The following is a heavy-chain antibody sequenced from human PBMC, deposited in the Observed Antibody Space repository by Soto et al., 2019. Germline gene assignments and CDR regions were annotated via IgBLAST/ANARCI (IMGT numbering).Heavy chain of an antibody. Sequence: ASVKVSCKTSGYTFSGHYIHWVRQAPQQGLEWMGEIGPESGATRYAEKFRGRVTMTMDTSITTVYMELRNLSPDDTAVYYCGRGRSGQIVIFYWGQGTPVTVSS. CDR3: GRGRSGQIVIFY. J-gene: IGHJ4*02. D-gene: IGHD1-26*01. CDR1: GYTFSGHY. CDR2: IGPESGAT. V-gene: IGHV1-2*02.